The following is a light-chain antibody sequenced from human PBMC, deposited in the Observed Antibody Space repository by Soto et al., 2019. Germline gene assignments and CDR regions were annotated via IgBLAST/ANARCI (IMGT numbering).Light chain of an antibody. V-gene: IGKV3-11*01. CDR3: QQRTTWPLT. CDR2: DAS. CDR1: QSISSH. J-gene: IGKJ4*01. Sequence: EIVLTQSPATLSLSPGERATLSCRASQSISSHLAWYHQKPGQAPRLLMFDASNRATGILARFSGSGSGTDFTLTISSLEPEDFAVYYCQQRTTWPLTFGRGTTVEIK.